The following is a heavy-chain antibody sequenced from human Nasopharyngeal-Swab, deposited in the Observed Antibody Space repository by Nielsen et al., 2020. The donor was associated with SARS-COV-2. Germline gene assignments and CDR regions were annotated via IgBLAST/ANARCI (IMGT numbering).Heavy chain of an antibody. CDR1: GDSISNSDYY. V-gene: IGHV4-39*01. J-gene: IGHJ5*02. CDR2: VEYSGNS. Sequence: SETLSLTYTASGDSISNSDYYWAWIRQPPGKGLEWIGSVEYSGNSYSSPSLQSRVIISVDASKNQFSLRLTSVTAADTAVYFCARSSRPYFDPWGPGTLVSVSS. D-gene: IGHD2-2*01. CDR3: ARSSRPYFDP.